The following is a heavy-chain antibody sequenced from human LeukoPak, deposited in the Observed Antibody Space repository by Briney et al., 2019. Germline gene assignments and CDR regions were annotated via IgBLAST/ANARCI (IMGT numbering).Heavy chain of an antibody. CDR2: INPSGGST. D-gene: IGHD6-19*01. CDR1: GYTFTNYY. Sequence: ASVKVSCKASGYTFTNYYIHWVRQAPGQGLEWMGIINPSGGSTTYAEKFQGRVTITADKSTSTAYMELSRLRPDDTAVYYCARDQGSGWYYYYYMDVWGKGTTVTVSS. CDR3: ARDQGSGWYYYYYMDV. J-gene: IGHJ6*03. V-gene: IGHV1-46*01.